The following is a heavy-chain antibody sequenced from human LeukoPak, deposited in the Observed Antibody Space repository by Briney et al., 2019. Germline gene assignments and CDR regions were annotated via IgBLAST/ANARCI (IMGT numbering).Heavy chain of an antibody. Sequence: ASVKVSCKTSGYTFTGYYVHWVRQTPGQGLEWMGWINPNTGGTNHAQNFQGRVTMTRDTSIYTAYMELSSLTSDDTAVYFCARHHPGYDLTGYYLGYWGQGTLVTVSS. D-gene: IGHD3-9*01. CDR2: INPNTGGT. CDR1: GYTFTGYY. CDR3: ARHHPGYDLTGYYLGY. J-gene: IGHJ4*02. V-gene: IGHV1-2*02.